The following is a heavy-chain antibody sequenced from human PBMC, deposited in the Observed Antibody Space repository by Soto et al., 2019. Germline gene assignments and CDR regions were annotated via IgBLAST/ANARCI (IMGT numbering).Heavy chain of an antibody. J-gene: IGHJ4*02. V-gene: IGHV3-23*01. Sequence: EVQLLDSGGGLVQPGGSLRLSCAVSGFSFSNYVMNWVRQAPGKGLEWVSAVTGSGGSKYYADSVKGRFTISRDNSENTLYLQMNSLRAEDTAVYYCAKLGGTYPNYYFDYWGQGALVTVSS. CDR1: GFSFSNYV. CDR3: AKLGGTYPNYYFDY. D-gene: IGHD1-26*01. CDR2: VTGSGGSK.